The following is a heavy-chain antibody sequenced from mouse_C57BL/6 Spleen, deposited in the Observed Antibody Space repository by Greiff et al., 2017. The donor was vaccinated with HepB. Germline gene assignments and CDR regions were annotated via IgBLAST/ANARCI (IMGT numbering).Heavy chain of an antibody. D-gene: IGHD1-1*01. CDR2: IDPANGNT. J-gene: IGHJ1*03. CDR3: ADDYGSSYGCFDF. CDR1: GFNIKNTY. V-gene: IGHV14-3*01. Sequence: EVQLQQSVAELVRPGASVKLSCTASGFNIKNTYMHWVKQRPEQGLEWIGRIDPANGNTKYAPKFQGKATITADTSSNTAYLQLSSLTSEDTAIYDCADDYGSSYGCFDFWGTGTTVTVSS.